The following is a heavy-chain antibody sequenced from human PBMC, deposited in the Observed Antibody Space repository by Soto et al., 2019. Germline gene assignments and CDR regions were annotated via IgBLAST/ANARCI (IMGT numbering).Heavy chain of an antibody. CDR3: ARVRTFCSSTSCYLDP. V-gene: IGHV4-4*02. D-gene: IGHD2-2*01. CDR2: ISHSGTT. Sequence: QVQLQESGPGLVKPSDTLSLTCAASGGSISSSNWWNWVRQSPAKGLERIGEISHSGTTNYNPSLKSRLTISLDRSKNQFSLKLSSVTAADTAVYYCARVRTFCSSTSCYLDPWGQGTLVTVSA. J-gene: IGHJ5*02. CDR1: GGSISSSNW.